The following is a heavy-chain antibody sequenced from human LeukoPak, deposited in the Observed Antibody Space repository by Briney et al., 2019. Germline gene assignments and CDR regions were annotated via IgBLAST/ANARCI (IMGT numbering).Heavy chain of an antibody. CDR3: ARQPYDFWSGHHTTQYNWFDP. CDR2: IYPGDSDT. J-gene: IGHJ5*02. CDR1: GYSFTSYW. Sequence: GESLKISCKGSGYSFTSYWIGWVRQMPGKGLEWMGIIYPGDSDTRYSPSFQGQVTISADKSISTAYLQWSSLKASDTAMYYRARQPYDFWSGHHTTQYNWFDPWGQGTLVTVSS. D-gene: IGHD3-3*01. V-gene: IGHV5-51*01.